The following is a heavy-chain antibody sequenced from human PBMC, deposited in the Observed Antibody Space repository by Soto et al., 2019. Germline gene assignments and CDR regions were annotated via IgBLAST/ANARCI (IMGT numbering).Heavy chain of an antibody. J-gene: IGHJ6*02. CDR3: ARDYPPNYDFMLEYYYYGMDV. V-gene: IGHV1-18*01. CDR1: GYTFTSYG. CDR2: ISAYNGNT. D-gene: IGHD3-3*01. Sequence: ASVKVSCKASGYTFTSYGIGWVRQAPGQGLEWMGWISAYNGNTNYAQKLQGRVTMTTDTSTSTAYMELRSLRSDDTAVYYCARDYPPNYDFMLEYYYYGMDVWGQGTTVTVSS.